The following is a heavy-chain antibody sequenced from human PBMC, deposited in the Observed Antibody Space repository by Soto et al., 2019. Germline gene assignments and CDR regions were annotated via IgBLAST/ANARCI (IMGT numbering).Heavy chain of an antibody. CDR2: INHSGST. D-gene: IGHD5-12*01. J-gene: IGHJ5*02. CDR3: AREIHVDIVATVQPTRFDP. Sequence: SETLSLTCTVSGGSISSGGYYWGWIRQPPGKGLEWIGEINHSGSTNYNPSLKSRVTISVDTSKNQFSLKLSSVTAADTAVYYCAREIHVDIVATVQPTRFDPWGQGTLVTVSS. CDR1: GGSISSGGYY. V-gene: IGHV4-39*07.